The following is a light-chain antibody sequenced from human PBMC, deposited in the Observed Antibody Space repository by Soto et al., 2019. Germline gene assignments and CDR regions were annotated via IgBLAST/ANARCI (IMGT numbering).Light chain of an antibody. CDR2: AAS. Sequence: DIQMTQSPSSLSASVGDRVTITCRASQGISNYLAWYQQKPGKVPKLLIYAASTLQSGVPSRFSGSGSGTDFTLTISSLEPEDFAVYYCQQRSNWPPLFTFGPGTKVDIK. CDR3: QQRSNWPPLFT. V-gene: IGKV1-27*01. CDR1: QGISNY. J-gene: IGKJ3*01.